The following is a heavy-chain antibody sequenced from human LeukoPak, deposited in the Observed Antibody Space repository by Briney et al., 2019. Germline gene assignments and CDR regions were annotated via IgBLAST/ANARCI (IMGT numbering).Heavy chain of an antibody. V-gene: IGHV3-11*03. CDR2: ISGPGDST. D-gene: IGHD1-14*01. Sequence: GGSLRLSCAASGFTFSDYYMTWVRQAPGKGLEWVASISGPGDSTNYGDSVKGRFTISRDNFKRTVHLEMSNLRADDTAMYYCVRRAAVRGMDFWGLGTTVMVSS. CDR1: GFTFSDYY. CDR3: VRRAAVRGMDF. J-gene: IGHJ6*02.